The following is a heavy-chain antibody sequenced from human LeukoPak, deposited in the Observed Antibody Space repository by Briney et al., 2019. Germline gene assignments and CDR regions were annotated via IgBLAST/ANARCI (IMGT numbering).Heavy chain of an antibody. CDR3: AKQKGVSWYSEEDY. CDR1: GFTFSSYA. CDR2: ISGSTGST. J-gene: IGHJ4*02. V-gene: IGHV3-23*01. Sequence: GGSLRLSCAASGFTFSSYAISWVCQAPGKGLEWVSGISGSTGSTYYVDSVKGRFTISRDNSKNTLYLQKNSLRAEDTAVYYCAKQKGVSWYSEEDYWGQGTLVTVSS. D-gene: IGHD2-15*01.